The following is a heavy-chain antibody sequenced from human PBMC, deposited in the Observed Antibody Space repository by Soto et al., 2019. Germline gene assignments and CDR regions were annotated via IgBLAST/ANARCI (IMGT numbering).Heavy chain of an antibody. CDR1: GGSISSYY. D-gene: IGHD3-10*01. CDR2: IYYSGST. Sequence: SETLSLTCTVSGGSISSYYWSWIRQPPWKGLEWIGYIYYSGSTNYNPSLKSRVTISVDTSKNRFSLKLSSVTAADTAVYYCARLMNVSGSYYYYYYYMDVWGKGTTVTVSS. CDR3: ARLMNVSGSYYYYYYYMDV. V-gene: IGHV4-59*08. J-gene: IGHJ6*03.